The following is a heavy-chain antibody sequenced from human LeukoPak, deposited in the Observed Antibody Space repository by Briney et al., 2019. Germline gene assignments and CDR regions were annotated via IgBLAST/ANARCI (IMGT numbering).Heavy chain of an antibody. V-gene: IGHV3-9*03. CDR1: GFTFSSYG. CDR3: AKASGSYYYYYIDV. D-gene: IGHD3-10*01. CDR2: ISWNSGNI. Sequence: GGSLRLSCAASGFTFSSYGMHWVRQAPGKGLEWVSGISWNSGNIDYADSVKGRFTISRDNAKNSLYLQMNSLRAEDMALYYCAKASGSYYYYYIDVWGKGTTVTVSS. J-gene: IGHJ6*03.